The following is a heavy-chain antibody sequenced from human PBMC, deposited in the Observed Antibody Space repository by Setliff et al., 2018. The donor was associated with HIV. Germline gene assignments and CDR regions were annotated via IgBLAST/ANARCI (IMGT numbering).Heavy chain of an antibody. J-gene: IGHJ4*02. CDR1: GFTFSSYS. CDR2: INSGSSTI. D-gene: IGHD1-26*01. V-gene: IGHV3-48*01. Sequence: GGSLRLSCAASGFTFSSYSMNWVRQAPGKGLEWVSYINSGSSTIYYADSVKGRFTISRDNAKNSLYLQMNSLRGEDTAVYYCARWGSGSYERVFDYWGQGMLVTVSS. CDR3: ARWGSGSYERVFDY.